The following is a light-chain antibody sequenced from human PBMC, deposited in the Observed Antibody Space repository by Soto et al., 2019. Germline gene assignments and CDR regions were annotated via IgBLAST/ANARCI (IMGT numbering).Light chain of an antibody. CDR1: QSVLYTSNNKNY. Sequence: DIVMTQSPDSLAVSLGERATINCKSSQSVLYTSNNKNYLAWYQQKPGQPPKLLIYWASTRRSGVPDRFSGSGSGKDFTLTTSSLQAEDVAVYYCQQYDSTPQTFGQGTKVEIK. J-gene: IGKJ1*01. CDR3: QQYDSTPQT. CDR2: WAS. V-gene: IGKV4-1*01.